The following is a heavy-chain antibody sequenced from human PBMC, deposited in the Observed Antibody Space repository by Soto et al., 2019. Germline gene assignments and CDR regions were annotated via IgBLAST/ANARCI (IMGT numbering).Heavy chain of an antibody. D-gene: IGHD2-2*01. CDR3: ARTRSTQTPYFDH. J-gene: IGHJ4*02. CDR1: GYTFTGYY. Sequence: ASVKVSCKASGYTFTGYYIHWVRQAPGQGLEWMGWINPDSGGTDYAQKFQGRVTMTRDTSIRTAYMGLSRLTSDDTAVYYCARTRSTQTPYFDHWGQGALVTVSS. V-gene: IGHV1-2*02. CDR2: INPDSGGT.